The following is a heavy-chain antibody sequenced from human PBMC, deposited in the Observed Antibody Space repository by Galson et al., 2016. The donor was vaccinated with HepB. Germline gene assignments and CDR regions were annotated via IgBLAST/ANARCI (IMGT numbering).Heavy chain of an antibody. V-gene: IGHV3-23*01. D-gene: IGHD3-3*01. CDR3: AKVFRDDFWSGFSRDY. CDR2: ISGSGGST. Sequence: SLRLSCAASGFTFSSYAMSWVRQAPGKGLEWVSAISGSGGSTYYADAVKGRFPISRDNSKNTLNLQMNSLRAQDTSVYYCAKVFRDDFWSGFSRDYWGQGTLVNVSS. J-gene: IGHJ4*02. CDR1: GFTFSSYA.